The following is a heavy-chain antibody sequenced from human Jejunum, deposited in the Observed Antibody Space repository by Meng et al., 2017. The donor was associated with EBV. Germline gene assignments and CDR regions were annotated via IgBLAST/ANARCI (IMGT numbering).Heavy chain of an antibody. CDR2: IHYNGAT. Sequence: HVRLQESGPGLLKPSQTLSLTCVVXXXSIGGGGYYWSWIRQPPGKGLEWIGYIHYNGATYYNPSLKSRLTMAVDTSKNQFSLKLSSVTAADTAVYYCARVNGYCSEGTCYYLDYWGQGTLVTVSS. D-gene: IGHD2-15*01. V-gene: IGHV4-30-4*01. CDR1: XXSIGGGGYY. CDR3: ARVNGYCSEGTCYYLDY. J-gene: IGHJ4*02.